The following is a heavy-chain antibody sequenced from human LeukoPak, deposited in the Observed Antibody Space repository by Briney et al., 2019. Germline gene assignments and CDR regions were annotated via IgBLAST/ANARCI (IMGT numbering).Heavy chain of an antibody. V-gene: IGHV3-23*01. CDR1: RFTFSSYA. CDR3: AHRGWDIVATIFLDY. J-gene: IGHJ4*02. CDR2: ISGSGGST. Sequence: GGSLRLSCAASRFTFSSYAMSWVRQAPGKGLEWVSAISGSGGSTYYADSVKGRFTISRDNSKNTLYLQMNSLRAEDTAVYYCAHRGWDIVATIFLDYWGQGTLVTVSS. D-gene: IGHD5-12*01.